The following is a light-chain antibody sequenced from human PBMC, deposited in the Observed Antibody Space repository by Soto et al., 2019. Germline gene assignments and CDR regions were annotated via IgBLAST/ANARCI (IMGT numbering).Light chain of an antibody. CDR2: EVN. V-gene: IGLV2-14*01. Sequence: QSVLTQPASVSGSPGQSITISCTGTSSDVGGYNYVSWYQQHPGKAPKLMIYEVNNRPSGVSNRFSGSKSGNTASLTISGLQAEDEADYYCSSYTSSSTRHVFGTGTKVTVL. CDR3: SSYTSSSTRHV. J-gene: IGLJ1*01. CDR1: SSDVGGYNY.